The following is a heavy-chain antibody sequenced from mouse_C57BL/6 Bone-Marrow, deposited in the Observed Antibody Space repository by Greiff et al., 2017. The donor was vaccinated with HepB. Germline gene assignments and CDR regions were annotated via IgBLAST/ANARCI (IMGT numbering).Heavy chain of an antibody. J-gene: IGHJ4*01. V-gene: IGHV5-12*01. D-gene: IGHD1-1*01. CDR2: ISNGGGST. CDR1: GFTFSDYY. CDR3: ARQSPVTTVVAPYAMDY. Sequence: EVMLVESGGGLVQPGGSLKLSCAASGFTFSDYYMYWVRQTPEKRLEWVAYISNGGGSTYYPDTVKGRFTISRDNAKNTLYLQMIRLKSEDTAMYYCARQSPVTTVVAPYAMDYWGQGTSVTVSS.